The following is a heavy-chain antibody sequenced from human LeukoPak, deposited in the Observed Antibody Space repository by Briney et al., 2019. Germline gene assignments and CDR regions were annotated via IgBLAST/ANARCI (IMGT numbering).Heavy chain of an antibody. CDR3: ARAPVGYSKAFDI. CDR1: GFSFSSYE. CDR2: ISSGGTTL. Sequence: PGGSLRLSCAASGFSFSSYEMNWVRQAPGKGLEWVSYISSGGTTLYYADSVKGRFTISRDNVKNSLYLQMNSLSAEDTGVYYCARAPVGYSKAFDIWGQGTMVTVSS. V-gene: IGHV3-48*03. J-gene: IGHJ3*02. D-gene: IGHD2-15*01.